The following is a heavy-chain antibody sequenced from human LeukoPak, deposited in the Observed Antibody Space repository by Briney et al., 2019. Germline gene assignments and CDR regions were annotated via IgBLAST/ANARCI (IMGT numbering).Heavy chain of an antibody. CDR3: ARDRGGDGYNDYYFDY. CDR2: IYYSGST. D-gene: IGHD5-24*01. J-gene: IGHJ4*02. CDR1: GGSISSYY. Sequence: SETLSLTCTVSGGSISSYYWSWIWQPPGKGLEWIGYIYYSGSTNYNPSLKSRVTISVDTSKNQFSLKLSSVTAADTAVYYCARDRGGDGYNDYYFDYWGQGTLVTVSS. V-gene: IGHV4-59*01.